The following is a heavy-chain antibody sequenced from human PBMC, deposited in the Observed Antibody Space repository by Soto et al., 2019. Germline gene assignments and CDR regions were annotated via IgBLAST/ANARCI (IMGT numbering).Heavy chain of an antibody. J-gene: IGHJ4*02. CDR1: GFTFSSYE. Sequence: EVQLVESGGGLVQPGGSLRLSCAASGFTFSSYEMNWVRQAPGKGLEWVSYISTSASTIYYADSVKGRFTISRDNSKNTLYLQMNSLRVEDTAVYYCAKIGDSSYVSLPLVLLDHWGQGALVTVAS. D-gene: IGHD2-15*01. CDR3: AKIGDSSYVSLPLVLLDH. V-gene: IGHV3-48*03. CDR2: ISTSASTI.